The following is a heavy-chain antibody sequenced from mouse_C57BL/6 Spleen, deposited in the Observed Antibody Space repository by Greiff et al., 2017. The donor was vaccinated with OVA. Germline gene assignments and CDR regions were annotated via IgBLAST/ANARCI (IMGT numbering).Heavy chain of an antibody. CDR3: TRHGSSYDY. CDR2: IDPETGGT. J-gene: IGHJ2*01. V-gene: IGHV1-15*01. CDR1: GYTFTDYE. Sequence: QVQLKESGAELVRPGASVTLSCTASGYTFTDYEMHWVKQTPVHGLEWIGAIDPETGGTAYNQKFKGKAILTADKSSSTAYMELRSLTSEDSAVYYCTRHGSSYDYWGQGTTLTVSS. D-gene: IGHD1-1*01.